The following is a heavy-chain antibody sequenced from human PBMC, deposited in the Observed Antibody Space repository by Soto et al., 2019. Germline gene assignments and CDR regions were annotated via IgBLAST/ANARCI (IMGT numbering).Heavy chain of an antibody. CDR2: ISGNGGST. CDR1: GVTLCQYA. J-gene: IGHJ4*02. D-gene: IGHD2-2*01. CDR3: AKRPASIITFDY. V-gene: IGHV3-23*01. Sequence: GAPGHSRCGPGVTLCQYAHSGGRPAPGKGLEWVSTISGNGGSTYYADSVKGRFTISRDNSKNMLFLQINSLRDDDSAVYYCAKRPASIITFDYWGQGTPVTVSS.